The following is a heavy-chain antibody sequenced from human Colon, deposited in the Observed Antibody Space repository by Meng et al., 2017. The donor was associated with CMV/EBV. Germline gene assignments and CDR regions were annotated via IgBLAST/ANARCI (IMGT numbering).Heavy chain of an antibody. CDR2: ISGSNDFI. Sequence: GESLKISCAASGFTFKVYTMNWVRQAPGKGLEWISSISGSNDFIYYADSVKGRFTVSRDNAKNSLYLQMNSLRAEDTAVYFCVRLGGVPGALLLWGQGTTVTVSS. J-gene: IGHJ6*02. V-gene: IGHV3-21*01. D-gene: IGHD4/OR15-4a*01. CDR3: VRLGGVPGALLL. CDR1: GFTFKVYT.